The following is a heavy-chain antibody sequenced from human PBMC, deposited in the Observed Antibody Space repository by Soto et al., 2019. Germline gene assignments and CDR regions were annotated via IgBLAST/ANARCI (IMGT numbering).Heavy chain of an antibody. CDR1: GGSVSSSFFD. CDR2: IYYTETT. D-gene: IGHD6-13*01. V-gene: IGHV4-61*01. J-gene: IGHJ4*02. CDR3: ARLRTSSGWCLFGS. Sequence: PSETLSVTCTVSGGSVSSSFFDWNWVRQPQWQRLEWIGYIYYTETTNYNPSLASRVAMPMDTSKKPFTLSLRSLTVADTARYCCARLRTSSGWCLFGSRGQGXLVPVYS.